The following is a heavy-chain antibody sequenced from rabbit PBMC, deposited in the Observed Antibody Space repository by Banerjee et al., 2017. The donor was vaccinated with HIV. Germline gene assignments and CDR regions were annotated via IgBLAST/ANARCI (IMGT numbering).Heavy chain of an antibody. CDR3: ARGWTINIDYFGSFDL. CDR1: GFSFSSSYY. J-gene: IGHJ6*01. Sequence: QQLEESGGDLVKPGASLTLTCTASGFSFSSSYYMCWVRQAPGKGLEWIACINAGSSGSTAYASWAKGRFTISKTSSTTVTLQMTSLTAADTATYFCARGWTINIDYFGSFDLWGPGTLVTVS. CDR2: INAGSSGST. V-gene: IGHV1S40*01. D-gene: IGHD1-1*01.